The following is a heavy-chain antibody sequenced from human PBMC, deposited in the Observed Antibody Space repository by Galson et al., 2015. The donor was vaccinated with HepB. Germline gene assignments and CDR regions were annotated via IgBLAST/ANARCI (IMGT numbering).Heavy chain of an antibody. J-gene: IGHJ5*02. D-gene: IGHD2-2*01. CDR2: INTGNGNT. V-gene: IGHV1-3*04. CDR3: ARRRGVGWFDP. CDR1: GYTFTSYA. Sequence: SVKVSCKASGYTFTSYAIHWVRQAPGQRLEWMGWINTGNGNTKYSQKFQGRVTITRDASASTAYMELSSLRSEDTAVYYCARRRGVGWFDPWGQGTLVTVSS.